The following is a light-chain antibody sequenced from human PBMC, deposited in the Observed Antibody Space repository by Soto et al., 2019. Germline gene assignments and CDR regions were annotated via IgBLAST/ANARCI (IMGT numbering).Light chain of an antibody. CDR3: QAWDSSTGV. V-gene: IGLV3-1*01. CDR2: QDS. Sequence: SSELTQPPSVSVSPGQTASITCSGDKLGDKYACWYQQKPGQSPVLVIYQDSKRPSGILERFSGSNSGNTATLTISGTQAMDEADYYCQAWDSSTGVFGTGTKLTVL. CDR1: KLGDKY. J-gene: IGLJ1*01.